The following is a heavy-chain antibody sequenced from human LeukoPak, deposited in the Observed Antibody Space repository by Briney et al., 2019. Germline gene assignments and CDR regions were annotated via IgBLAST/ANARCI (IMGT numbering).Heavy chain of an antibody. J-gene: IGHJ4*02. V-gene: IGHV4-34*01. D-gene: IGHD6-13*01. CDR2: INHSGST. Sequence: PSETLSLTFAVYGGSLSGHCWSWIRQSPGKGLEWTGEINHSGSTNHNPTLKSPVTISLDTSKIQFSLKLSSVTAAETAVYYCARGQGMAAAGTLDYWGQGTLVTVSS. CDR1: GGSLSGHC. CDR3: ARGQGMAAAGTLDY.